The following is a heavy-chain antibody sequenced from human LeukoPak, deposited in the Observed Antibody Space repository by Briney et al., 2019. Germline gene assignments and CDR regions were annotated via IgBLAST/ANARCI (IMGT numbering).Heavy chain of an antibody. Sequence: GGSLRLSCAASGLTFSSYSMNWVRQAPGKGLEWVSYISSSSSTIYYADSVKGRFTISRDNAKNSLYLRMNSLRDEDTAVYYCARSQLVRPFDYWGQGTLVTVSS. D-gene: IGHD6-6*01. V-gene: IGHV3-48*02. CDR3: ARSQLVRPFDY. CDR2: ISSSSSTI. CDR1: GLTFSSYS. J-gene: IGHJ4*02.